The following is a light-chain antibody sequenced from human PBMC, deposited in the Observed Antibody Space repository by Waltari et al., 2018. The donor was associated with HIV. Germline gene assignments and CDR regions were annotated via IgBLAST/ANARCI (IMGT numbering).Light chain of an antibody. V-gene: IGLV3-1*01. CDR3: QAWDTDTGV. Sequence: SYDLTQPPSVSVSPGQTANITCSGDKLGDRFVSWYIQKTGQSPVLGMFEDATGPSGTPERFSGSNSGTTATLTISGTLAMDEADYYCQAWDTDTGVFGGGTKLSVL. CDR1: KLGDRF. J-gene: IGLJ3*02. CDR2: EDA.